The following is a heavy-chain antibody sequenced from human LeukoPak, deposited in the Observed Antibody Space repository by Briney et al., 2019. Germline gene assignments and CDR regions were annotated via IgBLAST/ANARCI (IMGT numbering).Heavy chain of an antibody. CDR3: ARDSYDSYFDY. Sequence: ASVKVSCKVSGYTLTELSMHWVRQAPGQGLEWMGRINPNSGGTNYAQKFQGRVTMTRDTSISTAYMELSRLRSDDTAVYYCARDSYDSYFDYWGQGTLVTVSS. CDR1: GYTLTELS. J-gene: IGHJ4*02. V-gene: IGHV1-2*06. CDR2: INPNSGGT. D-gene: IGHD3-22*01.